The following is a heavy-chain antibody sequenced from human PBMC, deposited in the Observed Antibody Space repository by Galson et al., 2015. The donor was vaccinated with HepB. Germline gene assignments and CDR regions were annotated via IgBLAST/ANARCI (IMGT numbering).Heavy chain of an antibody. V-gene: IGHV3-73*01. Sequence: SLRLSCAASGFTFSGSAMHWVRQASGKGLEWVGRIRSKANSYATAYAASVKGRFTISRDDSKNTAYLQMNSLKTEDTAVYYCTRHQVTMIVGGFDPWGQGTLVTVSS. D-gene: IGHD3-22*01. CDR3: TRHQVTMIVGGFDP. CDR1: GFTFSGSA. CDR2: IRSKANSYAT. J-gene: IGHJ5*02.